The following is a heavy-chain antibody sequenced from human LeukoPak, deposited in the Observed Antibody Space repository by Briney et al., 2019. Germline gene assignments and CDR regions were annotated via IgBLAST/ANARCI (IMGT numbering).Heavy chain of an antibody. Sequence: ASVKVSCKASGYTFTSYGISWVRQAPGQGREWMGWISAYNGNTNYAQQLQGRVTMTTDTSTSTAYMELRSLRSDDTAVYYCARDIGSRVDSSGWYVSDYWGQGTLVTVSS. CDR1: GYTFTSYG. CDR3: ARDIGSRVDSSGWYVSDY. V-gene: IGHV1-18*01. D-gene: IGHD6-19*01. CDR2: ISAYNGNT. J-gene: IGHJ4*02.